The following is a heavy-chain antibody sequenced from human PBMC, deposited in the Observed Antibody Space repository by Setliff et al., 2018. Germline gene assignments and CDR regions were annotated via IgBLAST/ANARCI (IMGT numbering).Heavy chain of an antibody. CDR2: ISSNSHYK. CDR3: AREALSYNSYLSTDY. J-gene: IGHJ4*02. D-gene: IGHD3-10*01. V-gene: IGHV3-21*01. CDR1: GFTFSSYS. Sequence: GGSLRLSCAASGFTFSSYSRNWVRQAPGKGLEWVSFISSNSHYKYYADSLEGRFTISRDNTKNSLYLQINSLRAEDTAVYYCAREALSYNSYLSTDYWGQGTLVTVSS.